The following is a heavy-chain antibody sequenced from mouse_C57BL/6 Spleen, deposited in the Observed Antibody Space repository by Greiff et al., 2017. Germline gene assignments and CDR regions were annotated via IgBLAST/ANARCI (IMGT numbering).Heavy chain of an antibody. V-gene: IGHV1-69*01. J-gene: IGHJ2*01. CDR1: GYNFTSYW. CDR3: ARDDGYSFDY. CDR2: IDPSDSYT. Sequence: QVQLQQPGAELVMPGASVKLSCKASGYNFTSYWMPWVKQRPGQGLEWIGEIDPSDSYTNYNQKFKGKSTLTVDKSSSTAYMQLSSLTSEDSAVYYCARDDGYSFDYWGQGTTLTVSS. D-gene: IGHD2-3*01.